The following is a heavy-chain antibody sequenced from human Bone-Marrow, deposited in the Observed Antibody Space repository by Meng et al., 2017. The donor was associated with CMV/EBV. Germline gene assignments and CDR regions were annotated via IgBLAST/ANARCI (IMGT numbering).Heavy chain of an antibody. CDR1: GFTFTSSA. V-gene: IGHV1-58*01. Sequence: SVKVSCKASGFTFTSSAVQWVRQARGQRLEWIGWIVVGSGNTNYAQKFQERVTITRDMSTSTAYMELSRLRSDDTAVYYCARVVEYCSSTSCYYYGMDVWGQGTTVTVSS. CDR2: IVVGSGNT. D-gene: IGHD2-2*01. CDR3: ARVVEYCSSTSCYYYGMDV. J-gene: IGHJ6*02.